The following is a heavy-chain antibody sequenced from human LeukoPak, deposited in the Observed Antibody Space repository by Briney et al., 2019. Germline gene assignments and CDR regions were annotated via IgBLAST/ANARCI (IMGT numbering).Heavy chain of an antibody. V-gene: IGHV4-39*02. J-gene: IGHJ4*02. CDR3: TRVRTGGIFYY. CDR1: GDSISSGPHF. D-gene: IGHD3-3*02. CDR2: VSYTGDT. Sequence: SETLSLTCTVSGDSISSGPHFWAWVRQPPGKGLEWVASVSYTGDTYYNPSLKSRVTISRDTSKNQFSLKMTSMTATDTAVYYCTRVRTGGIFYYWGQGTLITVSS.